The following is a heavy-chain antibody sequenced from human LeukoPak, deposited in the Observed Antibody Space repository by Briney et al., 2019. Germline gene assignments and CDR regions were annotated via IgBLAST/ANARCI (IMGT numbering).Heavy chain of an antibody. CDR1: GYTLTELS. V-gene: IGHV1-24*01. CDR2: FDPEDGET. CDR3: ARGVEVAGAGYYYYMDV. D-gene: IGHD6-19*01. Sequence: ASVKVSCKVSGYTLTELSMHWVRQAPGKGLERMGGFDPEDGETIYAQKFQGRVTMTTDTSTSTAYMELRSLRSDDTAVYFCARGVEVAGAGYYYYMDVWGKGTTVTVSS. J-gene: IGHJ6*03.